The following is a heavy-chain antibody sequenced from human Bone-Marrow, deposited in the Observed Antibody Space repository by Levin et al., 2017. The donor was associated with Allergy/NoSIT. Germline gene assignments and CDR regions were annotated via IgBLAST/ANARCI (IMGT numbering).Heavy chain of an antibody. CDR1: GLSFSNYD. CDR2: ISGGSSRI. V-gene: IGHV3-21*06. Sequence: GGSLRLSCAASGLSFSNYDMNWVRQAPGKGLEWVSSISGGSSRIYYADSVKGRFTISRDNAKNSLYLQMNSLRVEDTAVYYCASWAMFYYDGSDSDYFYYGMDVWGQGTTVTVSS. D-gene: IGHD3-16*01. CDR3: ASWAMFYYDGSDSDYFYYGMDV. J-gene: IGHJ6*02.